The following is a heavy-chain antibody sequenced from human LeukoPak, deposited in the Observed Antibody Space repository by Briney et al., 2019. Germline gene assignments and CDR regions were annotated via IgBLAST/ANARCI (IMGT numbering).Heavy chain of an antibody. Sequence: ASVKVSCKASGYTFTIYDINWVRQATGQGLEWMGWMNPNSGNTSYAQKFQGRVTMTRNTSISTAYMELSSLRSEDTAVYYCARPYDSSGYYYSDAFDIWGQGTMVTVSS. V-gene: IGHV1-8*01. J-gene: IGHJ3*02. CDR3: ARPYDSSGYYYSDAFDI. D-gene: IGHD3-22*01. CDR1: GYTFTIYD. CDR2: MNPNSGNT.